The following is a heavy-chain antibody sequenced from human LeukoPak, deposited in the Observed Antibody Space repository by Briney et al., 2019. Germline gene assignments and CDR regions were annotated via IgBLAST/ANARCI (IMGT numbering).Heavy chain of an antibody. CDR1: GFSFSTYS. V-gene: IGHV3-48*01. D-gene: IGHD6-19*01. Sequence: GESLRLSCAASGFSFSTYSMNWVRQAPGKGLEWVSYISSSSRTIYYADSVKGRFTISRDNAKNSLYLQMNSLRAEDTAVYYCTVLAVAGTLGFDYWGQGTLVTVSS. J-gene: IGHJ4*02. CDR2: ISSSSRTI. CDR3: TVLAVAGTLGFDY.